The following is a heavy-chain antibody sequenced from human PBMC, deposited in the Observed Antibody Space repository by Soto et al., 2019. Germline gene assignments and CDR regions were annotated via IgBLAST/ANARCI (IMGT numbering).Heavy chain of an antibody. CDR1: GFSLSTSGVG. CDR2: IYGDNDK. J-gene: IGHJ6*02. CDR3: VHSRCGGDCLQSYPSHYYYGMDV. V-gene: IGHV2-5*02. D-gene: IGHD2-21*02. Sequence: QITLKESGPTLVKPTQTLTLTCTFSGFSLSTSGVGVGWIRQPPGKALEWLALIYGDNDKRYSPSLQSRLTITRDTSKNQVVLTMSNMDPVDTATYYCVHSRCGGDCLQSYPSHYYYGMDVWGQGTTVTVSS.